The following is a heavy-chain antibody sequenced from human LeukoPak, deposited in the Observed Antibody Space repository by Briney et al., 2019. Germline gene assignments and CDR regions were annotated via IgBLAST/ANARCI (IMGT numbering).Heavy chain of an antibody. J-gene: IGHJ4*02. V-gene: IGHV1-46*01. CDR3: ARVGVTAATADY. Sequence: ASVKVSCKASGYTFTSYGISWVRQAPGQGPEWLGIINPHGGSTDYSHKFQDRVTMTSDTSTSTVYMELHSLSSEDTAVYFCARVGVTAATADYWGQGTLVTVSS. D-gene: IGHD6-25*01. CDR2: INPHGGST. CDR1: GYTFTSYG.